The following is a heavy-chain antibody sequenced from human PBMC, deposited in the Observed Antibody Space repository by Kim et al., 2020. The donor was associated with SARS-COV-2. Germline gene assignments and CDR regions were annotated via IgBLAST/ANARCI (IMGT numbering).Heavy chain of an antibody. CDR2: IYSSGST. J-gene: IGHJ5*02. CDR3: ARAIVGATSGWFDP. CDR1: AGSIYTRY. Sequence: SETLSLTCTVSAGSIYTRYWSWIRQPPGKGLEWIANIYSSGSTTYNPSLKRRATISIDTSRNQFSLHLSSVTAADTAVYYCARAIVGATSGWFDPWGQGT. V-gene: IGHV4-59*01. D-gene: IGHD1-26*01.